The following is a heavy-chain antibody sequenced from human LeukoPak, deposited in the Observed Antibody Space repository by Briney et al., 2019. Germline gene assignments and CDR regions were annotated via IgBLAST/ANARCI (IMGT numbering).Heavy chain of an antibody. V-gene: IGHV3-7*01. D-gene: IGHD1-26*01. CDR1: GFTFTSYW. J-gene: IGHJ4*02. CDR2: IKQDGSEI. CDR3: ARWEPVGYLTWYFDY. Sequence: GRSLRLSCAASGFTFTSYWMSWVRQAPGQGLEWVANIKQDGSEIYYVDSVKGRFTISRDNAKNSLYLQMNSLRAEDTAVYYCARWEPVGYLTWYFDYWGQGTLVTVSS.